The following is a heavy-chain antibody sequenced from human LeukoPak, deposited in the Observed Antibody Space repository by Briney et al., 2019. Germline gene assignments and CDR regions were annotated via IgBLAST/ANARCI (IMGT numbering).Heavy chain of an antibody. V-gene: IGHV3-33*01. D-gene: IGHD6-13*01. CDR1: GFTFSSYG. J-gene: IGHJ4*02. CDR2: IWCDGSNK. CDR3: ARDRAAAGEYYFVY. Sequence: PGGSLRLSSAASGFTFSSYGMHWVRQAPGKGLEWVAVIWCDGSNKYYADSVKGRFTISRDNSKNTLYLQMNSLRAEDTAVYYCARDRAAAGEYYFVYWGQGTLVTVSS.